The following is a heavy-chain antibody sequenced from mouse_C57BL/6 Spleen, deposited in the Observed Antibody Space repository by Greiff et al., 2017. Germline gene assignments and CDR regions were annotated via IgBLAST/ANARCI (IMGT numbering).Heavy chain of an antibody. Sequence: QVQLKQSGAELARPGASVKMSCKASGYTFTSYTMHWVKQRPGQGLEWIGYINPSSGYTKYNQKFKDKATLTADKSSSTAYMQLSSLTSEDSAVYYCARYGSSLFDYWGQGTTLTVSS. D-gene: IGHD1-1*01. J-gene: IGHJ2*01. CDR2: INPSSGYT. V-gene: IGHV1-4*01. CDR1: GYTFTSYT. CDR3: ARYGSSLFDY.